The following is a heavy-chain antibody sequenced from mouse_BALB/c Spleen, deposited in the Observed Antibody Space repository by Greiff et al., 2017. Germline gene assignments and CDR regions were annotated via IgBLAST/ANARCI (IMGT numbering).Heavy chain of an antibody. J-gene: IGHJ3*01. CDR2: ISDGGSYT. D-gene: IGHD2-1*01. CDR1: GFTFSDYY. CDR3: AREDGNNRFAY. Sequence: EVQLVESGGGLVKPGGSLKLSCAASGFTFSDYYMYWVRQTPEKRLEWVATISDGGSYTYYPDSVKGRFTISRDNAKNNLYLQMSSLKSEDTAMYYCAREDGNNRFAYWGQGTLVTVSA. V-gene: IGHV5-4*02.